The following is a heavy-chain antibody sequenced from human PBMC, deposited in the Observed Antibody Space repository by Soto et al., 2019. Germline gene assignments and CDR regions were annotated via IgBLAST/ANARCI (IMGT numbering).Heavy chain of an antibody. CDR1: GGSISSYY. CDR2: IYYSGIT. Sequence: QVQLQESGPGLVKPSETLSLTCTVSGGSISSYYWSWIRQPPGKGLEWIGYIYYSGITNYNPSLKSRVTISVDTYKNQFSLKLSSVTAADTAVYYCARYKSNYYYGMEVWGQGTTVTVSS. D-gene: IGHD1-20*01. CDR3: ARYKSNYYYGMEV. J-gene: IGHJ6*02. V-gene: IGHV4-59*01.